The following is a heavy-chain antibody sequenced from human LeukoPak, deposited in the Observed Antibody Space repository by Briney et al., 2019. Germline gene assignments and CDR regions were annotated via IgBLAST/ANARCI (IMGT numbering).Heavy chain of an antibody. CDR2: IYYSGST. J-gene: IGHJ4*02. CDR3: ARVRGYYGSGSYPIDY. V-gene: IGHV4-39*01. Sequence: PSETLSLTCTVSGGSISSSSYYWGGIRQPPGKGLEWIGSIYYSGSTYYNPSLKSRVTISVDTSKNQFSLKLSSVTAADTAVYYCARVRGYYGSGSYPIDYWGQGTLVTVSS. CDR1: GGSISSSSYY. D-gene: IGHD3-10*01.